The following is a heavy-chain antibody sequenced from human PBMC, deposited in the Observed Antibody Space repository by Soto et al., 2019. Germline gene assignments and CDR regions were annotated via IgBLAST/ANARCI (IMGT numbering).Heavy chain of an antibody. Sequence: QVQLVESGGGVVQPGRSLRLSCAASGFTFSSYGMHWVRQAPGKGLEWVAVIWYDGSNKYYADSVKGRFTISRDNSKNTLYLQMNSLRAEDTAVYYCARDQDDYGDYRIKYYFDYWGQGTLVTVSS. D-gene: IGHD4-17*01. CDR2: IWYDGSNK. CDR1: GFTFSSYG. V-gene: IGHV3-33*01. CDR3: ARDQDDYGDYRIKYYFDY. J-gene: IGHJ4*02.